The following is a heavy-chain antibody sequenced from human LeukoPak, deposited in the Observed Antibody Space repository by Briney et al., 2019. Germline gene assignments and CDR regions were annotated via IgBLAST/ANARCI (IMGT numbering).Heavy chain of an antibody. D-gene: IGHD6-19*01. V-gene: IGHV1-46*01. CDR1: GYTFTSYY. CDR2: INPSGGST. Sequence: ASVKVSCKASGYTFTSYYMHWVRQAPGQGLEWMGIINPSGGSTSYAQKFQGRVTMTRDTSTSTVYMELSSLRSEDTAVYYCAIIGTLPSYSSGWYYFDYWGQGTLVTVSS. J-gene: IGHJ4*02. CDR3: AIIGTLPSYSSGWYYFDY.